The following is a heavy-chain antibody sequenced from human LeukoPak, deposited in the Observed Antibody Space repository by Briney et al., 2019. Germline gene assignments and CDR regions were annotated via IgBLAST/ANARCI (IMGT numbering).Heavy chain of an antibody. CDR1: RFTFSNYW. J-gene: IGHJ4*02. D-gene: IGHD3-10*01. V-gene: IGHV3-33*08. CDR2: IWYDGSNK. Sequence: GGSLRLSCAASRFTFSNYWMSWVRQAPGKGLEWVAVIWYDGSNKYYADSVKGRFTISRDNSKNTLYLQMNSLRAEDTAVYYCARGYYAGYYFDYWGQGTLVTVSS. CDR3: ARGYYAGYYFDY.